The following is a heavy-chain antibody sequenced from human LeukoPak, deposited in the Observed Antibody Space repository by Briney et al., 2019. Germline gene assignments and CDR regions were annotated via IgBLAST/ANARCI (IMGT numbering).Heavy chain of an antibody. CDR1: GGSFSGYY. CDR2: INHSGST. Sequence: SETLSLTRAVYGGSFSGYYRSWIRQPPRKGLEWIGEINHSGSTNYNPSLKSRVTISVDTSKNQFSLKLSSVTAADTAVYYCAGVRGVSPDYWGQGTLVTVSS. CDR3: AGVRGVSPDY. D-gene: IGHD3-10*01. J-gene: IGHJ4*02. V-gene: IGHV4-34*01.